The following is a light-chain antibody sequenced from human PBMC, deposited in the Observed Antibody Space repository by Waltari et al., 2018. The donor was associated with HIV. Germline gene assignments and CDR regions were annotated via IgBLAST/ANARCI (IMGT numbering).Light chain of an antibody. Sequence: QSVLTQPPSASGTPGQRVTISCSGSSSNIGSNTVNWYHQLPGTAPKILIYTNNQRPSGVPDRFSGAKSGNSASLAISGLQSEDEADYYCAAWDDSLNGWVFGGGTKLTVL. V-gene: IGLV1-44*01. CDR1: SSNIGSNT. J-gene: IGLJ3*02. CDR2: TNN. CDR3: AAWDDSLNGWV.